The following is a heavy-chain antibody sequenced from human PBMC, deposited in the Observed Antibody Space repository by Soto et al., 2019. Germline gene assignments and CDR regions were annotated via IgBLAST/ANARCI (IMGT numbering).Heavy chain of an antibody. V-gene: IGHV5-10-1*01. Sequence: PGESLKISCKGSGYSFTSYWISWVRQMPGKGLEWMGRIDPSDSYTNYSPSFQGHVTISADKSISTAYLQWSSLKASDTAMYYCARHLGATTMILSGVDYYGMDVWGQGTTVTVSS. CDR3: ARHLGATTMILSGVDYYGMDV. J-gene: IGHJ6*02. D-gene: IGHD1-26*01. CDR1: GYSFTSYW. CDR2: IDPSDSYT.